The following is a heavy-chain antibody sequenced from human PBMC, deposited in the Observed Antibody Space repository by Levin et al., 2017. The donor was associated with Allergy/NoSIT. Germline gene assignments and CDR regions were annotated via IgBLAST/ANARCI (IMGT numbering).Heavy chain of an antibody. CDR3: ARGSTVTQRTDLFDI. CDR1: GFTFSSYS. CDR2: ISTTSRHI. D-gene: IGHD4-17*01. Sequence: GGSLRLSCAASGFTFSSYSMNWVRQAPGKGLEWVSSISTTSRHIYYADSLKGRFTISRDNAKNSLYLQMDSLRDEDTAVYHCARGSTVTQRTDLFDIWGQGTMVTVSS. V-gene: IGHV3-21*01. J-gene: IGHJ3*02.